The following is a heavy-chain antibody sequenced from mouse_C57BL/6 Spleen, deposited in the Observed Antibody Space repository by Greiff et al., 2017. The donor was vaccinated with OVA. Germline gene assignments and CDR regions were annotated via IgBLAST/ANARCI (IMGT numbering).Heavy chain of an antibody. J-gene: IGHJ2*01. D-gene: IGHD1-1*01. CDR3: ARFITTVVEYYFDY. CDR1: GFSLTSYA. V-gene: IGHV2-9-1*01. Sequence: QVQLKESGPGLVAPSQSLSITCTVSGFSLTSYAISWVRQPPGQGLEWLGVILTGGGTNYNSALKSRLSISKDNSKSQVFLKMNSLQTDDTARYYCARFITTVVEYYFDYWGQGTTLTVSS. CDR2: ILTGGGT.